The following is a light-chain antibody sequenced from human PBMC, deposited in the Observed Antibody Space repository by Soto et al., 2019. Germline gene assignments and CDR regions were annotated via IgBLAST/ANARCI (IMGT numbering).Light chain of an antibody. Sequence: QSALTQPASVSGSPGQSITISCTGTSSDVGGYNYVSWYQHHPGKAPKLMIFDVSNRPSGVSNGFSGSKSGNTASLTISGLQAEDEADYYCSSYTASSTYVFGTGTKVTVL. V-gene: IGLV2-14*03. CDR1: SSDVGGYNY. CDR2: DVS. CDR3: SSYTASSTYV. J-gene: IGLJ1*01.